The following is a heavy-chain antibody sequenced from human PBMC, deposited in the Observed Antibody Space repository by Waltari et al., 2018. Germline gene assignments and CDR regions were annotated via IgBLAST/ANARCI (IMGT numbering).Heavy chain of an antibody. CDR3: ARHVSSTTGVGWFDP. CDR2: IYHSGST. Sequence: QVQLQESGPGLVKPSETLSLTCAVSGYSISSGYYWGWIRQPPGKGLEWIGSIYHSGSTYYNPSLKSRVTISVDTSKNQFSLKLSSVTAADTAVYYCARHVSSTTGVGWFDPWGQGTLVTVSS. D-gene: IGHD1-1*01. CDR1: GYSISSGYY. J-gene: IGHJ5*02. V-gene: IGHV4-38-2*01.